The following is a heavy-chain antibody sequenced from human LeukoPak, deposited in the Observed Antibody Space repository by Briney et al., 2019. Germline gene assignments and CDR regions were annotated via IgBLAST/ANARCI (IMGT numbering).Heavy chain of an antibody. Sequence: GGSLRLSCAASGFTFSSYAMSWVRQAPGKGLEWVSGISGSGDNTYYADSVKGRFTISKDKSKSTLYLQMDNLRAEDTGVYFCARLPTFYYDSSGYHYDYWGQGTLVTVSS. V-gene: IGHV3-23*01. CDR3: ARLPTFYYDSSGYHYDY. D-gene: IGHD3-22*01. CDR1: GFTFSSYA. CDR2: ISGSGDNT. J-gene: IGHJ4*02.